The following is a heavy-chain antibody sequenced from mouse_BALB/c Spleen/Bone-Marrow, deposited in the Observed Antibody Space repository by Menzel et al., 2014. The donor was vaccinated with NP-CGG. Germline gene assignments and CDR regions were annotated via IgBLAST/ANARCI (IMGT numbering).Heavy chain of an antibody. V-gene: IGHV1-18*01. CDR3: ARSRYFDV. CDR2: INPTYDST. CDR1: GYTFTDYN. J-gene: IGHJ1*01. Sequence: VQLQQPGAELVKPGASVKISCKASGYTFTDYNMDWVKQSHGKSLEWIGDINPTYDSTSYNQKFKGKATLTVDKSSSTAYMELRSLTSEDTAVYYCARSRYFDVWGAETTVTVSS.